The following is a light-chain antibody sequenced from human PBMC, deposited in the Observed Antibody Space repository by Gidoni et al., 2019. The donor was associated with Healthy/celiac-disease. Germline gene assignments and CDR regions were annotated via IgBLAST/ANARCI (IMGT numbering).Light chain of an antibody. CDR2: DAS. J-gene: IGKJ4*01. Sequence: ELVLTQSPATLSLSPGERATLSCRDSQSVSSYLAWYHQKPGHAPRLLIYDASNRATGIPARFSGSGSGTDFTLTISSLEPEDFAVYYCQQRSNWPPTFGGGTKVEIK. V-gene: IGKV3-11*01. CDR3: QQRSNWPPT. CDR1: QSVSSY.